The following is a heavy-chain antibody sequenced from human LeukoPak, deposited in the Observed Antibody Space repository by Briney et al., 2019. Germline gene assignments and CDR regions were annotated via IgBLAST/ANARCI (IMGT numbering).Heavy chain of an antibody. J-gene: IGHJ4*02. CDR3: AKGIQGIVWLLDY. CDR1: GGTFSSYA. Sequence: ASVKVSCKASGGTFSSYAISWVRQAPGQGLEWMGGIIPIFGTANYAQKFQGRVTITADESTSTAYMELSSLRSEDTAVYYCAKGIQGIVWLLDYWGQGTLVTVSS. D-gene: IGHD3-22*01. V-gene: IGHV1-69*13. CDR2: IIPIFGTA.